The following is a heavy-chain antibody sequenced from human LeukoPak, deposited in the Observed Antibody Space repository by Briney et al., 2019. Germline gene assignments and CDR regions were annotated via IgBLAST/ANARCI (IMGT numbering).Heavy chain of an antibody. V-gene: IGHV3-23*01. J-gene: IGHJ4*02. CDR2: ISGSVDST. Sequence: GGSLRLSCATSGFSFSSYAMSWVRQAPGKGLEWVSVISGSVDSTYYGDSMKGRFTISRDTYKNTLYLQMNSLRAEDTAIYYCAKHSHSWYIGYFEYWGQGTLDTVSS. D-gene: IGHD1-1*01. CDR1: GFSFSSYA. CDR3: AKHSHSWYIGYFEY.